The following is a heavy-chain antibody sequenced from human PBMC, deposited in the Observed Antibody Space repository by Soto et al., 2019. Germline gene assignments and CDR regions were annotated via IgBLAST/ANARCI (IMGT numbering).Heavy chain of an antibody. CDR1: GFTFSSYS. CDR3: ASTGYCSSTSCYGRRMDV. Sequence: GGSLRLSCAASGFTFSSYSMNWVRQAPEKGLEWVSSISSSSSYIYYADSVKGRFTISRDNAKNSLYLQMNSLRAEDTAVYYCASTGYCSSTSCYGRRMDVWGQGTTVTVSS. V-gene: IGHV3-21*01. CDR2: ISSSSSYI. D-gene: IGHD2-2*01. J-gene: IGHJ6*02.